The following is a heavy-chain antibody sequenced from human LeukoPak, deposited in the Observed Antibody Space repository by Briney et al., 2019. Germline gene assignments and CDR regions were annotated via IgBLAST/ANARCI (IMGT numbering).Heavy chain of an antibody. D-gene: IGHD3-3*01. CDR3: ARDLNEYYDFWSGYGHDYFDY. J-gene: IGHJ4*02. CDR1: GFTFSDYY. CDR2: ISSSGSTI. V-gene: IGHV3-11*04. Sequence: GGSLRLSCAASGFTFSDYYMSWIRQAPGKGLEWVSYISSSGSTIYYADSVKGRFTISRDNAKNSLYLQMNSLRAEDTAVYYCARDLNEYYDFWSGYGHDYFDYWGQGTLVTVSS.